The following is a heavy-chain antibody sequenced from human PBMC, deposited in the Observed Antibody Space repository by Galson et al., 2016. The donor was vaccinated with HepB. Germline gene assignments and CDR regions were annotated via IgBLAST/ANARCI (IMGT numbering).Heavy chain of an antibody. J-gene: IGHJ5*02. CDR3: ARTPANAWFDP. Sequence: SPRLSCAASGFTFSSLAMSWVRHAPGTGLECVAYIRFNGDKTLYADSVKGRSTISRDNSKHTLYPHMNSPRVDNTAIYYCARTPANAWFDPWGQGALVTVSS. CDR1: GFTFSSLA. CDR2: IRFNGDKT. V-gene: IGHV3-23*01.